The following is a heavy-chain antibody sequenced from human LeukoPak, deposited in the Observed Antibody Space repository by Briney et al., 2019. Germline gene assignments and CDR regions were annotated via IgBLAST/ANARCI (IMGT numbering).Heavy chain of an antibody. CDR1: GGTFTSYA. Sequence: SVKVSCKTSGGTFTSYAITWVRQAPGQGLEWMGKIIPISGTTNYAQKFQGRVTITADESTSTAYMELSSLRSEDTAVYYCASCGYSYGYYYYYYMDVWGKGTAVTVSS. D-gene: IGHD5-18*01. CDR3: ASCGYSYGYYYYYYMDV. J-gene: IGHJ6*03. CDR2: IIPISGTT. V-gene: IGHV1-69*15.